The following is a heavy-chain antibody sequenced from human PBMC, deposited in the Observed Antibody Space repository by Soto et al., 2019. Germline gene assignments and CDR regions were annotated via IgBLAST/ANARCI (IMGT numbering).Heavy chain of an antibody. J-gene: IGHJ4*02. V-gene: IGHV4-31*03. CDR1: GGSISSGGYY. D-gene: IGHD3-22*01. CDR3: ARVRGGSYYYDSSGYHYYFDY. Sequence: SETLSLTCTVSGGSISSGGYYWSWIRQHPGKGLEWIGYIYYSGSTYYNPSLKSRVTISVDTSKNQFSLKLSSVTAADTAVYYCARVRGGSYYYDSSGYHYYFDYWGQGTLVTVSS. CDR2: IYYSGST.